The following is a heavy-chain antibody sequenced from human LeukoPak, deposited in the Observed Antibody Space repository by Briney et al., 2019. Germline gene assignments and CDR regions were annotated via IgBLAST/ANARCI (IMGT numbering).Heavy chain of an antibody. V-gene: IGHV1-3*01. CDR2: INVGNGNT. D-gene: IGHD5-18*01. J-gene: IGHJ4*02. CDR3: ARCLSVGYSCFGYFDY. CDR1: GYTFTSYA. Sequence: ASVKVSCKASGYTFTSYAMHWVRQAPGQRLEWMGWINVGNGNTKYSQKFQGRVTVTRDTSASTAYMELSSLRSEDTAVYYCARCLSVGYSCFGYFDYWGQGTLVTVSS.